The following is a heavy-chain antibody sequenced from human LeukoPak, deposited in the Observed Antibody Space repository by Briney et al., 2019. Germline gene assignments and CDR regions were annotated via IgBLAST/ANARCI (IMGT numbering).Heavy chain of an antibody. CDR2: INTNNGGT. V-gene: IGHV1-2*02. Sequence: ASVKVSCKASGYTFTGNYLHWVRQAPGQGLEWMGWINTNNGGTSHAQTFLGRVTMTRDTSISTAYLELVSLRSDDTAVYYCARGAVGMLGPNNPFDYWGQGTLVTLSS. D-gene: IGHD1-26*01. J-gene: IGHJ4*02. CDR3: ARGAVGMLGPNNPFDY. CDR1: GYTFTGNY.